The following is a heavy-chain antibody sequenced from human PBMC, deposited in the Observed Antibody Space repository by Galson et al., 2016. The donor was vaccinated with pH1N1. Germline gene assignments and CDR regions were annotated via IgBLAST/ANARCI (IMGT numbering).Heavy chain of an antibody. CDR1: GFTYSNYW. Sequence: SLRLSCAVSGFTYSNYWMSWVRQAPGKGLEWVANIKQDGSQKYYVDSVKGRFTISRDNAKKSLYLQMNRLRAEDPAVYYCARALGGGDCHWGQGTLVTVSS. CDR3: ARALGGGDCH. D-gene: IGHD2-21*02. J-gene: IGHJ1*01. CDR2: IKQDGSQK. V-gene: IGHV3-7*04.